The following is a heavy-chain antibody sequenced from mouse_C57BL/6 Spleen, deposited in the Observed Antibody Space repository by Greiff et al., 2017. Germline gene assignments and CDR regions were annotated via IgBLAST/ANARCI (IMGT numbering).Heavy chain of an antibody. CDR2: IDPGDGDT. J-gene: IGHJ1*03. CDR3: AREITTVVDWYFDV. D-gene: IGHD1-1*01. Sequence: VQLQQSGPELVKPGASVKISCKASGYAFSSSWMNWVKQRPGKGLEWIGRIDPGDGDTNYNGKFKGKATLTADKSSSTAYMQLRSLTSEDSAVYFCAREITTVVDWYFDVWGTGTTVTVSS. CDR1: GYAFSSSW. V-gene: IGHV1-82*01.